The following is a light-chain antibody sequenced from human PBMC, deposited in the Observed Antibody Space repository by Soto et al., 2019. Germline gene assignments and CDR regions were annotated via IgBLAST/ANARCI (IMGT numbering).Light chain of an antibody. V-gene: IGLV1-44*01. J-gene: IGLJ2*01. CDR2: SNN. CDR1: SSNIGSKT. Sequence: QSVLTQPPSASGTPGQRVTISCSGSSSNIGSKTVNWYQQRPGTAPKLLMNSNNQRPSGVPDRLSGSKSGTSASLAISGLQSEAEADYYCATWDDSLNGVVFGGGTKLTVL. CDR3: ATWDDSLNGVV.